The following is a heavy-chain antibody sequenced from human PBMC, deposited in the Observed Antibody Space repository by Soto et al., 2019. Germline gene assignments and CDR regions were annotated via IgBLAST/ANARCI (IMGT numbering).Heavy chain of an antibody. V-gene: IGHV3-74*01. CDR1: GFTFSRYW. CDR3: ARDQTVTGPTTFDY. D-gene: IGHD6-19*01. CDR2: ITDDGSGT. J-gene: IGHJ4*02. Sequence: LSLSCASSGFTFSRYWMHWVRQAPGKGLEFVSRITDDGSGTTYADSVKGRFTISRDNAKNTLYLQMNSLRVDDTAVYFCARDQTVTGPTTFDYCGQGTLVTVSS.